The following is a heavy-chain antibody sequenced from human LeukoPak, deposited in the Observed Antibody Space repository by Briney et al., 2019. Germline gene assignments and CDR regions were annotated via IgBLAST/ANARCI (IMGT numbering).Heavy chain of an antibody. Sequence: GGSLRLSCAASGFTFSNYWMSWVRQAPGKGLEWVTHINQDGSEEHYMDSVKARFIISRDNAKNSLSLQMDSLRAEDTAVYYCVRDGGVSGYDLLDYWGQGTLVTVSS. CDR1: GFTFSNYW. V-gene: IGHV3-7*01. CDR2: INQDGSEE. CDR3: VRDGGVSGYDLLDY. D-gene: IGHD5-12*01. J-gene: IGHJ4*02.